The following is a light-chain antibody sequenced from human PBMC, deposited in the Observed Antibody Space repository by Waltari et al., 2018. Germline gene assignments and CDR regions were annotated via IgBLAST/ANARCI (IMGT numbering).Light chain of an antibody. Sequence: DIQMTQSPSSLSASVGDRVTITCQASQDISNNLAWYQQKPGKVTKFLIYRASTLQSGVPSRFSGSGSGTDFTLTISSLQPEDFATYYCQQGNNFPWTFGQGTKVEIK. CDR2: RAS. CDR3: QQGNNFPWT. J-gene: IGKJ1*01. CDR1: QDISNN. V-gene: IGKV1-16*01.